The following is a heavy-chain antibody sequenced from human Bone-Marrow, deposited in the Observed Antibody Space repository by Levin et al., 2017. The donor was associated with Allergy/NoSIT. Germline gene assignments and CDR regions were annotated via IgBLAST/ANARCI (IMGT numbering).Heavy chain of an antibody. CDR3: ARNSCSSTSCYMFYYYYGMDV. V-gene: IGHV1-69*06. Sequence: GASVKVSCKASGGTFSSYAISWVRQAPGQGLEWMGGIIPIFGTANYAQKFQGRVTITADKSTSTAYMELSSLRSEDTAVYYCARNSCSSTSCYMFYYYYGMDVWGQGTTVTVSS. CDR1: GGTFSSYA. D-gene: IGHD2-2*02. CDR2: IIPIFGTA. J-gene: IGHJ6*02.